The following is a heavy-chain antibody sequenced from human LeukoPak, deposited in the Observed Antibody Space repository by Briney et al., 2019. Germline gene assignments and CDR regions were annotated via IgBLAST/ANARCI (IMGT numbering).Heavy chain of an antibody. Sequence: SETLSLTCTVSGGSISSYYWSWIRQPPGKGLEWIGYIYYSGSTNYNPSLKSRVTISVATSKNQFSLKLSSVTAADTAVYYCAREGDSDWFDPWGQGTLVTVSS. CDR2: IYYSGST. D-gene: IGHD3-16*01. V-gene: IGHV4-59*01. CDR1: GGSISSYY. CDR3: AREGDSDWFDP. J-gene: IGHJ5*02.